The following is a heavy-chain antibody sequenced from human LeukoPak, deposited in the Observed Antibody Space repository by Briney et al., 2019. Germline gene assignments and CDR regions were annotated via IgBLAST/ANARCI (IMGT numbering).Heavy chain of an antibody. D-gene: IGHD3-22*01. CDR1: GGTLSSYA. J-gene: IGHJ3*02. CDR2: IIPVCGTA. Sequence: SVTVSCKASGGTLSSYAISWVRQAPGQGLEWMGGIIPVCGTANYAQKCQGRVTITADESTSTAYMELSSLRSEDTAVYYCARPNYYDSSGYYSVGTWVAFDIWGQGTMVTVSS. CDR3: ARPNYYDSSGYYSVGTWVAFDI. V-gene: IGHV1-69*01.